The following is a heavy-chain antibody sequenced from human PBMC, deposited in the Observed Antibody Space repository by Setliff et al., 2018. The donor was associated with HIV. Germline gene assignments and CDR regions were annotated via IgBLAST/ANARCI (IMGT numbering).Heavy chain of an antibody. D-gene: IGHD1-26*01. CDR1: GYSLTDLS. CDR3: TLRSLSTNKKWKTFDY. J-gene: IGHJ4*02. V-gene: IGHV1-24*01. Sequence: ASVKVSCKVFGYSLTDLSIHWVRQAPGEGLEWVGGFDPEHGKTVYAQNFQGRVRMAGDTSADTAYMDLSSLRSEDTAIYYCTLRSLSTNKKWKTFDYWGQGTLVTVSS. CDR2: FDPEHGKT.